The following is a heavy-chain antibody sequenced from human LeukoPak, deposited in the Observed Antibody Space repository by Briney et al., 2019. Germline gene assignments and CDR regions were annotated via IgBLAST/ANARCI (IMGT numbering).Heavy chain of an antibody. Sequence: GGSLRLSCAASGFTFNSYAMYWVRQAPGKGLEWVSGIFGSGGSAHYADSVKGRFTISRDNSKNTVYLQMDSLRVEDTAVYYCGKTTTGYSSGRYPGWPVDYWGQATLVTVPS. V-gene: IGHV3-23*01. J-gene: IGHJ4*02. CDR3: GKTTTGYSSGRYPGWPVDY. D-gene: IGHD6-19*01. CDR1: GFTFNSYA. CDR2: IFGSGGSA.